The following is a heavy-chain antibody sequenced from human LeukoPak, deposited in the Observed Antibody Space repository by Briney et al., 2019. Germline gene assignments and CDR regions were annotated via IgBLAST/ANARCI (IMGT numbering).Heavy chain of an antibody. V-gene: IGHV4-59*01. CDR3: ARVVLPVGATMPWYFDL. Sequence: SETLSLTSAVSGGAISSYYWSWIRQPPGKGLGWIWYIYYSGSTNYNPSLKSRVTISVDTSKNQFSLKLRSVTAAATAVYYCARVVLPVGATMPWYFDLWGRGTLVTVSS. D-gene: IGHD1-26*01. CDR1: GGAISSYY. J-gene: IGHJ2*01. CDR2: IYYSGST.